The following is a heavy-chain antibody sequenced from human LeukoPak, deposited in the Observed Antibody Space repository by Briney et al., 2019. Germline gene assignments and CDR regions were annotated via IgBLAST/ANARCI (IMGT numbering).Heavy chain of an antibody. V-gene: IGHV3-11*01. J-gene: IGHJ6*02. CDR2: ISSSGSTI. CDR1: GFTFSDYY. D-gene: IGHD6-13*01. CDR3: ASSIAAAGPYYYYGMDV. Sequence: GGTLRLSCAASGFTFSDYYMSWIRQAPGKGLEWVSYISSSGSTIYYADSVKGRFTISRDNAKNSLYLQMNSLRAEDTAVYYCASSIAAAGPYYYYGMDVWGQGTTVTVSS.